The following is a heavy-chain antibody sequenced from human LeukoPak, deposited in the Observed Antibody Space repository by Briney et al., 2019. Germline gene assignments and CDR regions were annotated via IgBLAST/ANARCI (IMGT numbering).Heavy chain of an antibody. CDR2: SRSKSYGETT. V-gene: IGHV3-49*04. D-gene: IGHD2-2*01. Sequence: GGSLRLSCTASGFTFGDYAVSWARQAPGRGLGWVGLSRSKSYGETTEYAASMKGRFSISRDDSNTVAYLQMSSLRTEDTAVYYCSRADTIPDAKCYFDSWGQGTLVTVSS. J-gene: IGHJ4*02. CDR3: SRADTIPDAKCYFDS. CDR1: GFTFGDYA.